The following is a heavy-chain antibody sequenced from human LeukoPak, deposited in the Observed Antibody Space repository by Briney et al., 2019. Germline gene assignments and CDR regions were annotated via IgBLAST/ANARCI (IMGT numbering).Heavy chain of an antibody. CDR1: GYSFTGHY. J-gene: IGHJ3*02. Sequence: ASVKVSCKASGYSFTGHYMHWVRQAPGQGLEWMGWINPKSGGANYAQKFQGRVTMTRDTSISTAYMDMSSLRSDDTAVYYCARNLWFGESSDAFDMWGQGTMVTVSS. CDR3: ARNLWFGESSDAFDM. D-gene: IGHD3-10*01. V-gene: IGHV1-2*02. CDR2: INPKSGGA.